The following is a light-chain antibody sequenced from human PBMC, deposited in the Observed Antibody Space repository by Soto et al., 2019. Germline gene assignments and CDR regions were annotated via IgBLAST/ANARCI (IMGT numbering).Light chain of an antibody. CDR1: SSNIGAGYD. CDR2: GNS. J-gene: IGLJ3*02. Sequence: QAVVTQPPPVSGAPGQRVTISCTGSSSNIGAGYDVHWYQQLPGTAPKLLIYGNSNRPSGVPDRFSGSKSGTSASLAITGLXAXXXXXXXXQSYDSSLSGSVFGGGTKLTVL. V-gene: IGLV1-40*01. CDR3: QSYDSSLSGSV.